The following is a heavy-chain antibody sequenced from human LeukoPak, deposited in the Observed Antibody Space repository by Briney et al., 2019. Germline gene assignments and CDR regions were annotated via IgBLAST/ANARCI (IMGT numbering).Heavy chain of an antibody. CDR1: GFTFSNYA. D-gene: IGHD4-23*01. CDR3: ARERGSSGGNTNGYFDY. Sequence: GGSLRLSCAASGFTFSNYAMSWVRQAPGKGLEWVSVISGSGGTTYSADSVKGRFTISRDNSENTLYLQMNSPRAEDTAAYYCARERGSSGGNTNGYFDYWGQGALVTVSS. J-gene: IGHJ4*02. CDR2: ISGSGGTT. V-gene: IGHV3-23*01.